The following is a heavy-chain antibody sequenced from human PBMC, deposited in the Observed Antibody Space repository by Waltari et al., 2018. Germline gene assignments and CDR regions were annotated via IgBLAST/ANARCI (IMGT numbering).Heavy chain of an antibody. CDR3: AGCRPLDFYFDY. J-gene: IGHJ4*02. V-gene: IGHV3-53*01. CDR2: SYSGGST. Sequence: EVQLVESGGGLIQHGGSLSLSCAVSGVTVNSNYMSWVRQAPGKGLEWVSVSYSGGSTYYADSVKGRFTISRDNSKNTLYLQMNSLRAEDTAVYYCAGCRPLDFYFDYWGQGNLVTVSS. CDR1: GVTVNSNY.